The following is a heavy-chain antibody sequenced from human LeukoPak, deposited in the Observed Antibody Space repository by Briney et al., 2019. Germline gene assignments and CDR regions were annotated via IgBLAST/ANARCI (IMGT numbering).Heavy chain of an antibody. D-gene: IGHD3-22*01. CDR2: IDPSDSYT. J-gene: IGHJ4*02. CDR1: GYSFTSYW. CDR3: ARHTKWLSDASDY. Sequence: GESLKISCKGPGYSFTSYWIGWVRQMPGKGLEWMGRIDPSDSYTNYSPSFQGHVTISADKSISTAYLQWSSLKASDTAMYYCARHTKWLSDASDYWGQGTLVTVSS. V-gene: IGHV5-10-1*01.